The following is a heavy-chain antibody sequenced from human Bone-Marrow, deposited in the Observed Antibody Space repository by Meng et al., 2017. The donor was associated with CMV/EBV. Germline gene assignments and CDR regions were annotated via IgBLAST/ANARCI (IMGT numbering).Heavy chain of an antibody. Sequence: GGSLRLACAASGFTFSNYWIDWVRQAPGKGLEWVANIKQEGSGKYYVGTVKGRFTISRDNAKNSLYMQMNSLRAEDTAMYYCSRDNHGPGLRFLEWLFDFWGQGTLVTVSS. CDR2: IKQEGSGK. J-gene: IGHJ4*02. D-gene: IGHD3-3*01. CDR3: SRDNHGPGLRFLEWLFDF. V-gene: IGHV3-7*01. CDR1: GFTFSNYW.